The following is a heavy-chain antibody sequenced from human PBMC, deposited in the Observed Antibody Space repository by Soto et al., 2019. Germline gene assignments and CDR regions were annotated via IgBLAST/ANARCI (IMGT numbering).Heavy chain of an antibody. Sequence: GESLKISCHAAGYRFTAYGIGWVRQMPGKGLEWMGIFYPGDSDSTYSPSFQGQVTISGDKSISAAYLQWSSLKASDTAIYYCARGGKGGSNFYGLDVWGQGTTVTVSS. CDR1: GYRFTAYG. V-gene: IGHV5-51*01. CDR2: FYPGDSDS. D-gene: IGHD1-26*01. J-gene: IGHJ6*02. CDR3: ARGGKGGSNFYGLDV.